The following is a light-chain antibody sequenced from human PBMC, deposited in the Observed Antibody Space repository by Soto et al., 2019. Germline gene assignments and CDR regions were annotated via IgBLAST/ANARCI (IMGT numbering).Light chain of an antibody. J-gene: IGKJ1*01. V-gene: IGKV1-8*01. Sequence: AIRMTQSPSSFSASTGDRVTITCRASQGISSYLAWYQQKPGKAPKLLIYAASTLPSGVPSRFSGSGSGTDFTLTISCLQSEDFATYYCQQYYSYLWTFGQGTKVEIK. CDR2: AAS. CDR1: QGISSY. CDR3: QQYYSYLWT.